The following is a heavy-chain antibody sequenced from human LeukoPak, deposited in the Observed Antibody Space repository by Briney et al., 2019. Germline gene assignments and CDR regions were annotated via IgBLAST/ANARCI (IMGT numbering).Heavy chain of an antibody. CDR2: ISAYNGNT. J-gene: IGHJ1*01. V-gene: IGHV1-18*01. CDR3: ARADPYNSIAAAGTEYFQH. CDR1: GYTFTSYG. Sequence: ASVKVSCKASGYTFTSYGISWVRQAPGQGLEWMGWISAYNGNTNYAQKLQGRVTMTTDTSTSTAYMELRSLRSDDTAVYYCARADPYNSIAAAGTEYFQHWGQGTLVTVSS. D-gene: IGHD6-13*01.